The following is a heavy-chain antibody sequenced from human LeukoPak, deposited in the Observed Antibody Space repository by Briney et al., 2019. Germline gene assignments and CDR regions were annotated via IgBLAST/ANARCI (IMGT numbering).Heavy chain of an antibody. CDR3: VKAGGAGSYYNWFDR. J-gene: IGHJ5*02. CDR1: GFTFDNYA. CDR2: ISWNSDTI. Sequence: GGSLRLSCTASGFTFDNYAIHWVRQAPGKGLEWVSGISWNSDTIGYADSVKGRITISRDNAKKSLYLQMNSLRADDTALYYCVKAGGAGSYYNWFDRWGQGTLVTVSS. D-gene: IGHD3-10*01. V-gene: IGHV3-9*01.